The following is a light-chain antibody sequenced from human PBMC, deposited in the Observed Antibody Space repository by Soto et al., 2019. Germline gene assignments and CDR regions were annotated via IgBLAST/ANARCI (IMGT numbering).Light chain of an antibody. CDR2: DAS. Sequence: IVLTQSPGTLSLSPGERGALSCRASQSVSSNYVAWYQQKPGQAPRLLIYDASTRATGIPDRFSGGGSGTEFTLTISSLQSEDFVVYYCQQYNSWPPITFGQGTRLEIK. J-gene: IGKJ5*01. CDR3: QQYNSWPPIT. V-gene: IGKV3-15*01. CDR1: QSVSSN.